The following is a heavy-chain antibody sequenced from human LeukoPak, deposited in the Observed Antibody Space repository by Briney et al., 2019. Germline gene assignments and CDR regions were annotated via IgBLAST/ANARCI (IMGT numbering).Heavy chain of an antibody. CDR1: GYSFTSYW. D-gene: IGHD6-13*01. CDR2: IYPGESDT. Sequence: PGESLKISCKGAGYSFTSYWIGWVRQMPGKGLEWMGIIYPGESDTRYSPSFQGQVTISADKSINTAYLQWSSLKASDTAIYYCARTQDRIAARSWGQGTLVTVSS. V-gene: IGHV5-51*01. J-gene: IGHJ4*02. CDR3: ARTQDRIAARS.